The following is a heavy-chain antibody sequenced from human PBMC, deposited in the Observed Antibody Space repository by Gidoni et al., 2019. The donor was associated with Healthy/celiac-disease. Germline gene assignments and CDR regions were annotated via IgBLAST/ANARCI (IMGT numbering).Heavy chain of an antibody. CDR1: GFTFDDYT. CDR2: IMWDGGIP. CDR3: AKDQSPDPANKSYGMDV. J-gene: IGHJ6*02. Sequence: EVQLVESGGVVVQPGGSLRLSCAASGFTFDDYTMHWVRQAPGKGLERVSLIMWDGGIPYYADSVKGRFTISRDNSKNSLYLQVNSLRTEDTALYYCAKDQSPDPANKSYGMDVWGQGTTVTVSS. V-gene: IGHV3-43*01.